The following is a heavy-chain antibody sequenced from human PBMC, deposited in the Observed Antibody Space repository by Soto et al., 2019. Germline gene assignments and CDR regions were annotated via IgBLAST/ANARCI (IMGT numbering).Heavy chain of an antibody. CDR2: IYYSGST. CDR1: GYSIRSGYY. Sequence: QVQLQESGPGLVKPSETLSLTCAVSGYSIRSGYYWGWIRQPPGKGLEWLGSIYYSGSTYYNPSLKSRVNISVDTSKNQFSLKLTSVTAADTAVYYCARDAYVGNSDFDIWGQGTMVTVSS. V-gene: IGHV4-38-2*02. D-gene: IGHD3-10*02. CDR3: ARDAYVGNSDFDI. J-gene: IGHJ3*02.